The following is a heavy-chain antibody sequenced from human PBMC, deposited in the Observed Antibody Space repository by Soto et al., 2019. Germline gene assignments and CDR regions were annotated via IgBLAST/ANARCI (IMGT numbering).Heavy chain of an antibody. CDR1: GGYFSGYY. J-gene: IGHJ2*01. CDR3: AAHLKTTVTAYWYFDL. Sequence: SETLSLTCAVYGGYFSGYYWSWIRQPPGKGLEWTEEINHSGSTNFNPSLKSRVSISVDTSKKQFSLKLSSVTAADTAVYYCAAHLKTTVTAYWYFDLWGRGTLVTVSS. CDR2: INHSGST. D-gene: IGHD4-17*01. V-gene: IGHV4-34*01.